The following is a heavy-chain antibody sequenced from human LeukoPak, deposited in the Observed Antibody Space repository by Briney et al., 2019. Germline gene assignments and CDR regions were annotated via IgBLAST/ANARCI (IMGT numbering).Heavy chain of an antibody. Sequence: ESGPALVKPTQTLTLTCTFSGFPLSTSGMCVSWIRQPPGKALEWLALIDWDADTYYSTSLKTRLTISKDTPKNQVVLTMTNMDPVDTATYYCTRTYSGSYPVHYWGQGTLVTVSS. D-gene: IGHD1-26*01. V-gene: IGHV2-70*13. J-gene: IGHJ4*02. CDR2: IDWDADT. CDR1: GFPLSTSGMC. CDR3: TRTYSGSYPVHY.